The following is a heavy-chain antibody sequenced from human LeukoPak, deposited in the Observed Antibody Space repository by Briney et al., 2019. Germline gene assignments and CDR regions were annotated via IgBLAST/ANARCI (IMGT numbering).Heavy chain of an antibody. CDR3: ARGYSSSWRQPPTLNFDC. CDR1: GASISSYY. CDR2: IYYSGST. J-gene: IGHJ4*02. V-gene: IGHV4-59*01. Sequence: RPSETLSLTCTVSGASISSYYWSWIRQPPGKGLEWIGYIYYSGSTNYNPSLKSRVIMSLDMSKNQFYMKLSSVTAADTAMYYCARGYSSSWRQPPTLNFDCWGQGTLVTVSS. D-gene: IGHD6-13*01.